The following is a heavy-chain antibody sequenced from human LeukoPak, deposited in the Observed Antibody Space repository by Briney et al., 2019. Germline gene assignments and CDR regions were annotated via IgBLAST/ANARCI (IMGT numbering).Heavy chain of an antibody. CDR3: ARTLEQWLVQVYGY. V-gene: IGHV1-2*02. CDR1: GYTFTSYD. D-gene: IGHD6-19*01. J-gene: IGHJ4*02. Sequence: ASVKVSCKASGYTFTSYDINWVRQAPGQGLEWMGWINPNSGGTNYAQKFQGRVTMTRDTSISTAYMELSRLRSDDTAVYYCARTLEQWLVQVYGYWGQGTLVTVSS. CDR2: INPNSGGT.